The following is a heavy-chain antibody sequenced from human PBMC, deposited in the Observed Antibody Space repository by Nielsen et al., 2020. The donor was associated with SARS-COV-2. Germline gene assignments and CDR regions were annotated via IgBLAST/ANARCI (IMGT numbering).Heavy chain of an antibody. Sequence: VRQAPGKGLEWVAVISYDGSNKYYADSVKGRFTISRDNSKNTLYLQMNSLRAEDTAVYYCAKDPSSGYSSSWASSGPYYYYYGMDVWGQGTTVTVSS. J-gene: IGHJ6*02. CDR2: ISYDGSNK. D-gene: IGHD6-13*01. V-gene: IGHV3-30*18. CDR3: AKDPSSGYSSSWASSGPYYYYYGMDV.